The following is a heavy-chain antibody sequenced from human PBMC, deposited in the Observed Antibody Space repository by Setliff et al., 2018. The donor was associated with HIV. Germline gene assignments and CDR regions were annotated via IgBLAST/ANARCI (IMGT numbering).Heavy chain of an antibody. CDR1: GGSINSTSYY. D-gene: IGHD3-3*01. CDR3: ARSIVPVASGYYYFEY. Sequence: SETLSLTCTVSGGSINSTSYYWGWIRQPPGNGLEWIGSIYHTGSTYHKPSLKSRVTISVDTSKNQFSLRLSSVAAGDTAVYYCARSIVPVASGYYYFEYWGQGTQVTVSS. V-gene: IGHV4-39*01. J-gene: IGHJ4*02. CDR2: IYHTGST.